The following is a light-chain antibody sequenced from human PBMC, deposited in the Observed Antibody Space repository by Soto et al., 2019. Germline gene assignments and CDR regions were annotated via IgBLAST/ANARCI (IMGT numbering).Light chain of an antibody. Sequence: EIVLTQSPATLSLSPGERATLTCRASQSVSSTLAWYQQKPGQAPRHLIYDASNRATGIPARFSGSGSGTDFTLTISSLEPEDFAVYYCQQRSKWPRTFGQGTKVEIK. V-gene: IGKV3-11*01. CDR1: QSVSST. CDR2: DAS. J-gene: IGKJ1*01. CDR3: QQRSKWPRT.